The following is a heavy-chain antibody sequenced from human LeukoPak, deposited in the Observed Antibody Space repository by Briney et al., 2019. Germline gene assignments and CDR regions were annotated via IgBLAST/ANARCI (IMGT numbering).Heavy chain of an antibody. V-gene: IGHV1-2*04. Sequence: ASVKVSCKASGYTFTGYYMHWVRQAPGHGLEWMGWINPNSGGTNYAQKIQGWVTMTRDTSISTAYMELSRLRSDDTAVYYCARESYGSGSYSLDYWGQGTLVTVSS. CDR2: INPNSGGT. CDR3: ARESYGSGSYSLDY. CDR1: GYTFTGYY. J-gene: IGHJ4*02. D-gene: IGHD3-10*01.